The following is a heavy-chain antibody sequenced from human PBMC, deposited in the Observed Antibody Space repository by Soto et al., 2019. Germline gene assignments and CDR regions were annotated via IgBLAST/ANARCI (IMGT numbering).Heavy chain of an antibody. CDR1: GASIRSRSYY. D-gene: IGHD3-16*01. J-gene: IGHJ6*02. Sequence: SETLSLTCSVTGASIRSRSYYWGWIRQPPRKGLEWIGNILYTGSNYYNPSLKSRVTMSVDTSKNKFSLSLRSVTAADTAVYYCARLTGEGFENIVYYFMDVWGQGTAVTVSS. CDR3: ARLTGEGFENIVYYFMDV. V-gene: IGHV4-39*01. CDR2: ILYTGSN.